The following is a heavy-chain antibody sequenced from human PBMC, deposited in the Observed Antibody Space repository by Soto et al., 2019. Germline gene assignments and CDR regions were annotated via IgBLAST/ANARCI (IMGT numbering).Heavy chain of an antibody. J-gene: IGHJ4*02. D-gene: IGHD3-22*01. CDR3: ARGTGYYQYYFDY. CDR2: IYHSGST. CDR1: GGSISSSNW. V-gene: IGHV4-4*02. Sequence: QVQLQESGPGLVKPSGTLSLTCAVSGGSISSSNWWSWVRQPPGKGLEWIGEIYHSGSTNYNPSLKGRVTISVDKSKNPFSLKLSSVTAADTAVYYCARGTGYYQYYFDYWGQGTLVTVSS.